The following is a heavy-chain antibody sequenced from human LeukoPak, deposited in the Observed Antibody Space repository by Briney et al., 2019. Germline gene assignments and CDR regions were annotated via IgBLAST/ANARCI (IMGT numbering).Heavy chain of an antibody. V-gene: IGHV4-59*01. CDR2: IYYSGST. CDR1: GPSISSYY. Sequence: KPSETLSLTCTVSGPSISSYYSSWIRPPPGKGLEWVGYIYYSGSTNYNPYLKSRVTISEDTSKNQLSLKLSSVTAADTAVYYCARGDSGDYLVGWPYGMDVWGQGTTVTVSS. D-gene: IGHD4-17*01. J-gene: IGHJ6*02. CDR3: ARGDSGDYLVGWPYGMDV.